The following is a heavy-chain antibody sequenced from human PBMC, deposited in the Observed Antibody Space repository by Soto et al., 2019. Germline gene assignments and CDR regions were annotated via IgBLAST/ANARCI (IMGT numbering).Heavy chain of an antibody. CDR3: ARVSRTVTKLGYYGMDV. Sequence: SETLSLTCTVSGGSISSDGYYWSWIRQHPGKGLEWIGYIYYSGSTYYNPSLKSRVTISVDTSKNQFSLKLSSVTAADTAVYYCARVSRTVTKLGYYGMDVWGQGTTVTVSS. V-gene: IGHV4-31*03. D-gene: IGHD4-17*01. J-gene: IGHJ6*02. CDR1: GGSISSDGYY. CDR2: IYYSGST.